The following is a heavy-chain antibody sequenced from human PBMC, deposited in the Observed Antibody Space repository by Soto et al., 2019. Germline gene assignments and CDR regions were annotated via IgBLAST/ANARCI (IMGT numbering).Heavy chain of an antibody. V-gene: IGHV1-2*04. CDR3: ARGGVATTVGYYYMDV. D-gene: IGHD5-12*01. CDR2: INPNSGGT. Sequence: ASVKVSCKASGYTFTGYYMHWVRQAPGQGLEWMGWINPNSGGTNYAQKFQGWVTMTRDTSISTAYMELSRLRSDDTALYYCARGGVATTVGYYYMDVWGKGTTVTVSS. CDR1: GYTFTGYY. J-gene: IGHJ6*03.